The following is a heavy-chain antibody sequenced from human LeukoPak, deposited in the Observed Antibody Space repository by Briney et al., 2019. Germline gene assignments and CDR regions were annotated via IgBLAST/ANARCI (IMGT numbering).Heavy chain of an antibody. J-gene: IGHJ3*02. D-gene: IGHD3-10*01. CDR3: ARDSLLWFGELLYEGAFDI. CDR1: GFTFSSYS. CDR2: ISSSSSTT. Sequence: GGSLRLSCAASGFTFSSYSMNWVHQAPGKGPEWVSYISSSSSTTYYADSVKGRFTISRDNSKNTLYLQMNSLRAEDTAVYYCARDSLLWFGELLYEGAFDIWGQGTMVTVSS. V-gene: IGHV3-48*01.